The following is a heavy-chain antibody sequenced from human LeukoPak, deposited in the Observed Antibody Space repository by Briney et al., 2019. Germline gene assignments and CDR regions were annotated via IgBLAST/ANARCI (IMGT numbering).Heavy chain of an antibody. V-gene: IGHV4-31*03. CDR2: IYYSGNT. Sequence: PSETLSLTCTVSGASINSGGYYWTWIRQLAGKSLDWIGYIYYSGNTYYNPSLKSRLTIFLDTSKIQFSLNLSSVTAADTAVYYCARGTSRNAFDIWGQGTMVTVSS. J-gene: IGHJ3*02. D-gene: IGHD2-8*01. CDR1: GASINSGGYY. CDR3: ARGTSRNAFDI.